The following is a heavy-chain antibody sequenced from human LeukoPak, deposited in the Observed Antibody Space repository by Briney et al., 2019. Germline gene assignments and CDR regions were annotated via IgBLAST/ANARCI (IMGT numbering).Heavy chain of an antibody. J-gene: IGHJ4*02. Sequence: PGGSLRLSCTASGFTFGDYAMSWVRQAPGKGRDWIGFIRSKTSGGTTEYAASVKGRFTILRDDSKSIAYLQINSLKTEDTAVYYCTRGDGSGSYWGQGTLVTVSS. D-gene: IGHD1-26*01. V-gene: IGHV3-49*04. CDR2: IRSKTSGGTT. CDR1: GFTFGDYA. CDR3: TRGDGSGSY.